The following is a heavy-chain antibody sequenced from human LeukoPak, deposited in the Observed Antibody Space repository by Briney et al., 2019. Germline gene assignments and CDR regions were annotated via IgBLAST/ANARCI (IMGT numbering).Heavy chain of an antibody. CDR1: GGTFSNYA. D-gene: IGHD3-3*01. CDR2: IIPIFDTA. J-gene: IGHJ5*02. V-gene: IGHV1-69*13. Sequence: SVKVSCKASGGTFSNYAISWVRQAPGQGLEWMGTIIPIFDTANYAQKFQGGVTITADESTSTAYMELSSLRSEDTAVYYCARQTSGGYTVFFGKPRGHWFDPWGQGTLVTVSS. CDR3: ARQTSGGYTVFFGKPRGHWFDP.